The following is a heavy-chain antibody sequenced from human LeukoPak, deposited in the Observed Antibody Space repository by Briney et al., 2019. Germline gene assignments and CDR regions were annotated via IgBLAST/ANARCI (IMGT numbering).Heavy chain of an antibody. CDR1: GGSISSYY. Sequence: SETLPLACTVSGGSISSYYWSWIRQPPGKGLEWIGYIYYSGSTNYNPSLKSRVTISVDTSKDQFSLKLSSVTAADTAVYYCARSRGYCSGGSCYSGLAFDIWGQGTMVTVSS. J-gene: IGHJ3*02. CDR2: IYYSGST. V-gene: IGHV4-59*08. CDR3: ARSRGYCSGGSCYSGLAFDI. D-gene: IGHD2-15*01.